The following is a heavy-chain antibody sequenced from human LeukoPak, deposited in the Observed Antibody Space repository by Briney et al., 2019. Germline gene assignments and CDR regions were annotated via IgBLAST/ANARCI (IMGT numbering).Heavy chain of an antibody. CDR1: GGSISSYY. CDR2: IYYSGST. CDR3: ARHAWDGYGFFDY. D-gene: IGHD5-24*01. J-gene: IGHJ4*02. V-gene: IGHV4-59*08. Sequence: SETLSLTCTVSGGSISSYYWSWIRQPPGKGLEWIGYIYYSGSTNYNPSLKSRVTISVDTSKNQFSLKLSSVTAADTAVYYCARHAWDGYGFFDYWGQGTLVTVSS.